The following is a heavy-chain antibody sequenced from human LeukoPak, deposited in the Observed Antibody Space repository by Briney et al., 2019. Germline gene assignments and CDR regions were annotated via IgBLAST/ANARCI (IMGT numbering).Heavy chain of an antibody. J-gene: IGHJ6*03. D-gene: IGHD5-12*01. Sequence: PGGSLRLSCAASGFTFSDYYMSWIRQAPGKGLEWVSYISSSGSTIYYADSVKGRFTISRDNAKNSLYLQMNSLRAEDMAVYYCARAGDIVATINPPQPNYYYYYMDVWGKGTTVTVSS. CDR2: ISSSGSTI. CDR3: ARAGDIVATINPPQPNYYYYYMDV. CDR1: GFTFSDYY. V-gene: IGHV3-11*04.